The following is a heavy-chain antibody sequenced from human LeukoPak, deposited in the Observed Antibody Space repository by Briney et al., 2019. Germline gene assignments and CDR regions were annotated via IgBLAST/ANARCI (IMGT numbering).Heavy chain of an antibody. Sequence: SETLSLTCIVSGGSISSSSYYWGWIRQPPGKGLEWIGSIYYSGSTYYNPSLKSRVTISVDTSKNQFSLKLSSVTAADTAVYYCARGTTYNQYYYDSSGYYSFDYWGQGTLVTVSS. CDR3: ARGTTYNQYYYDSSGYYSFDY. J-gene: IGHJ4*02. CDR1: GGSISSSSYY. V-gene: IGHV4-39*07. CDR2: IYYSGST. D-gene: IGHD3-22*01.